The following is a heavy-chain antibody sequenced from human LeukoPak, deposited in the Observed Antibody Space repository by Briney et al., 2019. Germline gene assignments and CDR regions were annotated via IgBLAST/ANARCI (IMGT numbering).Heavy chain of an antibody. D-gene: IGHD3-10*01. CDR1: DDSITIYY. CDR3: ARDRNYGSGSYPYYYYMDV. J-gene: IGHJ6*03. V-gene: IGHV4-59*01. Sequence: SETLSLTCTVSDDSITIYYWTWIRQPPGKGLEWIGYIDHTGITNYNPSLNSRVTISRDTSKNHFSLELSSATAADTAVYYCARDRNYGSGSYPYYYYMDVWGKGTTVTISS. CDR2: IDHTGIT.